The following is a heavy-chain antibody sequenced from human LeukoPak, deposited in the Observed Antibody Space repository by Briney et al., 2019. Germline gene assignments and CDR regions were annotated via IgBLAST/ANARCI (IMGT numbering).Heavy chain of an antibody. CDR3: ARDQGLGRYAFDI. D-gene: IGHD7-27*01. V-gene: IGHV6-1*01. CDR1: GDSVSTNSAT. CDR2: TYYRSKWYN. Sequence: SQTLSLTCAISGDSVSTNSATWNWIRQSPSRGLEWLVRTYYRSKWYNDYAVSVKSRITINPDTSKNQFSLQLNSVTPEDTAVYYCARDQGLGRYAFDIWGQETMVTVSS. J-gene: IGHJ3*02.